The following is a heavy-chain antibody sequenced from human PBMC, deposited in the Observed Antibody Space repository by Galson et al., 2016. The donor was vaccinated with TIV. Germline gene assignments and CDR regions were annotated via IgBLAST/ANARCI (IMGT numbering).Heavy chain of an antibody. CDR2: VNPMSGDT. V-gene: IGHV1-8*01. CDR1: GYSFITDD. J-gene: IGHJ5*02. D-gene: IGHD3-9*01. Sequence: SVKVSCKASGYSFITDDINWVRQATGQGLEWMGRVNPMSGDTVYAQKFHGRVTMTRNMSISTAYMDLSSLTFDDTAVYYCARKRYFDGVLDPWGQGTLVAVSS. CDR3: ARKRYFDGVLDP.